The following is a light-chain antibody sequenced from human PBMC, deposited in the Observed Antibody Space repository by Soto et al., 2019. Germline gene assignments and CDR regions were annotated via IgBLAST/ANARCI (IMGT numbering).Light chain of an antibody. CDR2: DVS. V-gene: IGLV2-14*03. Sequence: QSALAQPASVSGSPGQSITISCTGSSSDIGGYNYVSWYQQHPGKAPKLIIYDVSNRPSGVSDRISGSKSGNTASLTISGLQTGDEASYYCSSYTISTTVIFGGGTKLTVL. CDR3: SSYTISTTVI. J-gene: IGLJ2*01. CDR1: SSDIGGYNY.